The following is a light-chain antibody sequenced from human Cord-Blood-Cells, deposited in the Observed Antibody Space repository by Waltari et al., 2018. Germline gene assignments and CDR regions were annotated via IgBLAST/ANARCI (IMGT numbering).Light chain of an antibody. CDR3: CSYAGSYTWV. V-gene: IGLV2-11*01. CDR2: DVS. J-gene: IGLJ3*02. Sequence: QSALTQPRSVSGSPGQSVTISCTGTSSDVGGYNYVSWYQRHPGKAPKLMIHDVSKRPSGVPDRFSGSKSGNTASLTISGLQAEDEADYYCCSYAGSYTWVFGGGTKLTVL. CDR1: SSDVGGYNY.